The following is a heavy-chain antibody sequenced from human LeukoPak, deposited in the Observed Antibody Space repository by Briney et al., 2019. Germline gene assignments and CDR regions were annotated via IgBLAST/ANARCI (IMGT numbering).Heavy chain of an antibody. D-gene: IGHD6-19*01. Sequence: SETLSLTCAVYGGSFSGYYWSWILQPPGKGLEWIGEINHSGSTNYNPSLKSRVTISVDTSKNQFSLKLSSVTAADTAVYYCARETVAGTYYFDYWGQGTLVTVSS. J-gene: IGHJ4*02. CDR2: INHSGST. CDR1: GGSFSGYY. CDR3: ARETVAGTYYFDY. V-gene: IGHV4-34*01.